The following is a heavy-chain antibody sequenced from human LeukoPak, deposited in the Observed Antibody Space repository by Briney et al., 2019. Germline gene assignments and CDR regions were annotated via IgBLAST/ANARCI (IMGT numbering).Heavy chain of an antibody. CDR2: IYYSGST. CDR3: ARGRGYYDSSGSGNWFDP. D-gene: IGHD3-22*01. Sequence: PSETLSLTCTVSGGSISSSSYYWGWIRQPPGKGLEWIGSIYYSGSTYYNPSLKSRVTISVDTSKNQFSLKLSSVTAADTAVYYCARGRGYYDSSGSGNWFDPWGQGTLVTVSS. CDR1: GGSISSSSYY. J-gene: IGHJ5*02. V-gene: IGHV4-39*01.